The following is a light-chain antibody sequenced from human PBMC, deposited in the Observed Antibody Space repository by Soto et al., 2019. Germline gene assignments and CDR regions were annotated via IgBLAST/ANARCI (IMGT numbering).Light chain of an antibody. CDR3: SSYTTSSTHV. V-gene: IGLV2-14*01. CDR1: ISDVGGYDY. Sequence: QSVLTQPASVSGSPGQSITISCTGTISDVGGYDYVSWYQQHPGKAPKLMIYDVSNRPSGVSNRFSGSKSGNTASLTISGLQADDEADYYCSSYTTSSTHVFGPGTKVTVL. J-gene: IGLJ1*01. CDR2: DVS.